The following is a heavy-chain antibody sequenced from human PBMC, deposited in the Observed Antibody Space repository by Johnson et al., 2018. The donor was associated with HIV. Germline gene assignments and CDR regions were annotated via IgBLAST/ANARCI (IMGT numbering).Heavy chain of an antibody. V-gene: IGHV3-11*04. Sequence: QVQLVESGGGVVQPGGSLRLSCAASGFTFDDYGMSWVRQAPGKGLEWISYISRSGSTIYYADSVKGRFTISRDNAKNSLYLQMNSLRAEDTAVYYCAAITLDAFDIWGQGTMVTVSS. D-gene: IGHD5-12*01. CDR2: ISRSGSTI. CDR1: GFTFDDYG. CDR3: AAITLDAFDI. J-gene: IGHJ3*02.